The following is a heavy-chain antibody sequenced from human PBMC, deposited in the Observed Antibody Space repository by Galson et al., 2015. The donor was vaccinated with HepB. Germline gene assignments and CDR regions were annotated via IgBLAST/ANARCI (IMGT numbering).Heavy chain of an antibody. V-gene: IGHV1-69*13. CDR1: GYTFTSYG. CDR3: ARQHDTSGYYPY. D-gene: IGHD3-22*01. J-gene: IGHJ4*02. CDR2: ITPIFGPE. Sequence: SVKVSCKASGYTFTSYGISWVRQAPGQGLEWMGGITPIFGPENSAQKFQGRVTITADESTRTTYMEVRRLRSEDTAVYYCARQHDTSGYYPYWGQGTLVTVSS.